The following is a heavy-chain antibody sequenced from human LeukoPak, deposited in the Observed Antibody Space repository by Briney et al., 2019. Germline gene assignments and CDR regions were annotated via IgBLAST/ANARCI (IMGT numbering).Heavy chain of an antibody. J-gene: IGHJ4*02. CDR1: GFTFSSYS. CDR3: ARRGGIDLYYDSWSGYYLGFGYFDY. Sequence: GGSLRLSXAASGFTFSSYSMNWVRQAPGKGLEWVSYISSSSSTIYYADSVKGRFTISRDNAKNSLYLQMNSLRAEDTAVYYCARRGGIDLYYDSWSGYYLGFGYFDYWGQGTLVTVSS. CDR2: ISSSSSTI. V-gene: IGHV3-48*01. D-gene: IGHD3-3*01.